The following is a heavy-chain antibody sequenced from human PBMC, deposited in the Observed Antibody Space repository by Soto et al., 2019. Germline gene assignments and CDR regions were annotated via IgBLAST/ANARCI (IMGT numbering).Heavy chain of an antibody. J-gene: IGHJ4*02. CDR1: GGSINTKNW. V-gene: IGHV4-4*02. CDR3: ARGALKARATFDY. Sequence: QVQLQESGPGLVNPSGTLSLTCAVSGGSINTKNWWSWVRQPPGKGLEWIGEIFHRGSTNYNPSFKSRGTISLDKSNDKFSLKLISVTAADTAVYYCARGALKARATFDYWGQGTPVTVSS. CDR2: IFHRGST. D-gene: IGHD6-6*01.